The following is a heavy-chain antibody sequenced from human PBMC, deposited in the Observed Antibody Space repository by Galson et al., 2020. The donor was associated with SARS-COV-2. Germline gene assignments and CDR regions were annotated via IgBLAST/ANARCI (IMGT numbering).Heavy chain of an antibody. CDR1: GFTFSSYW. CDR3: ARDYYDSSGLSYYFYYYGIDV. J-gene: IGHJ6*02. V-gene: IGHV3-74*01. D-gene: IGHD3-22*01. Sequence: GESLKISCAASGFTFSSYWMHWVRQAPGKGLVWVSRINSDGSSTSYADSVKGRFTISRDNAKNTLYLQMNSLRAEDTAVYYCARDYYDSSGLSYYFYYYGIDVWCQGTTVTVSS. CDR2: INSDGSST.